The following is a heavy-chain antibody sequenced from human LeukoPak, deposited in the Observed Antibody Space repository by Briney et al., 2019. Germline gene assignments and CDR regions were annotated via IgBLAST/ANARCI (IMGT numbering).Heavy chain of an antibody. Sequence: GASVKVSCKASGYTFTGYYMHWVRQASGQGLEWMGRINPNSGGTNYAQKFQGRVTMTRDTSISTAYMELSRLRYDDTAVYYCARDKYYDYVWGSYRPDYWGQGTLVTVSS. CDR2: INPNSGGT. J-gene: IGHJ4*02. CDR3: ARDKYYDYVWGSYRPDY. D-gene: IGHD3-16*02. V-gene: IGHV1-2*06. CDR1: GYTFTGYY.